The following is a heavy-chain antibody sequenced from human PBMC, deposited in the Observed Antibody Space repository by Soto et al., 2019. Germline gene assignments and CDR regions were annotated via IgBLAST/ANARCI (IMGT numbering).Heavy chain of an antibody. J-gene: IGHJ4*02. D-gene: IGHD2-21*02. CDR1: GFSVRTNY. CDR3: ARARVTPDFFDF. Sequence: EVQVVETGGGLIQPGGSLRLSCAASGFSVRTNYMSWVRQAPGKGLEWVSVFESGGSIYYADSVKGRFIISRDYAKNTVYLQMNSLRAEDTAVYYCARARVTPDFFDFWGQGTLVTVSS. V-gene: IGHV3-53*02. CDR2: FESGGSI.